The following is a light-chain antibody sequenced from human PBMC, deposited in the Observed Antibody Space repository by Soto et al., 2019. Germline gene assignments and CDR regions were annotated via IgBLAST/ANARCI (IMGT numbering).Light chain of an antibody. Sequence: DSQMTQSPSILSASVGARFTITCRASQSIGSWLAWYQQKTGQAPKLLIYDASQLETGVPSRFSGSGPGTDFTFTINSLQTEDIGTYYCQHYNSFPITFGQGTRLEIK. CDR1: QSIGSW. CDR3: QHYNSFPIT. V-gene: IGKV1-5*01. CDR2: DAS. J-gene: IGKJ5*01.